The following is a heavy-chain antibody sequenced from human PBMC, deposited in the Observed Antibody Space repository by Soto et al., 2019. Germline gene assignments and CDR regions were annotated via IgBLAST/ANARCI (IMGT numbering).Heavy chain of an antibody. J-gene: IGHJ3*02. D-gene: IGHD3-22*01. V-gene: IGHV3-74*01. Sequence: GGSLRLSCAASGFTFSSYWMHWVRQAPGKGLVWVSRINSDGSSTSYADSVKGRFTISRDNAKNTLYLQMNSLRAEDTAVYYCARSEVVIENDAFDIWGQGTMVTVSS. CDR2: INSDGSST. CDR1: GFTFSSYW. CDR3: ARSEVVIENDAFDI.